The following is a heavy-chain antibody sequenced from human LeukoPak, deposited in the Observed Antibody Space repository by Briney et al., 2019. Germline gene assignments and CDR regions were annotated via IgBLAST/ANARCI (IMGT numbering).Heavy chain of an antibody. J-gene: IGHJ6*03. CDR2: INHSGST. Sequence: PSETLSLTCSVYGGSSRPYYWSWIRQPPGKGLEWIGEINHSGSTNYNPSLKSRVTISVDTSKNQFSLKLSSVTAADTAVYYCARGRGYWIGRSGSPGRNYYMDVRGKGTTVTVSS. D-gene: IGHD3-10*01. CDR3: ARGRGYWIGRSGSPGRNYYMDV. V-gene: IGHV4-34*01. CDR1: GGSSRPYY.